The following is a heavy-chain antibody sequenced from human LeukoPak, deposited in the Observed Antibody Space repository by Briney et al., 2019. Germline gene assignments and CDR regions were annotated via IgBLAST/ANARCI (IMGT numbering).Heavy chain of an antibody. CDR3: ARGVTFEY. V-gene: IGHV4-59*01. J-gene: IGHJ4*02. CDR1: GGSIYNYY. CDR2: VYHTGST. Sequence: SETLSLTCTVSGGSIYNYYWSWVRQPPGKGLEWIGYVYHTGSTTYNPSLKSRVTISVDTSKKEFSLKPTFVTAADTAIYYCARGVTFEYWGQGILVTVSS.